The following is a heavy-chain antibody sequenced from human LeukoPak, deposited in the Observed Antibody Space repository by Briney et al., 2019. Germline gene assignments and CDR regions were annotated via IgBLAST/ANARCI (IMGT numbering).Heavy chain of an antibody. CDR2: IYSGGST. Sequence: GGSLRLSCAASGFIVSSNYMSWVRQAPGKGLEWVSVIYSGGSTCYADSVKGRFTISRDISKNTLYLQMNSLRAEDTAVYYCARDRSGWYDSWGQGTLVTVS. CDR1: GFIVSSNY. V-gene: IGHV3-53*01. CDR3: ARDRSGWYDS. D-gene: IGHD3-3*01. J-gene: IGHJ5*01.